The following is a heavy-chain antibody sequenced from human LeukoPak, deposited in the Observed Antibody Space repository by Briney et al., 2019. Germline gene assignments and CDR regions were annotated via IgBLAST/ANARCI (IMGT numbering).Heavy chain of an antibody. CDR2: IQGDGSNT. J-gene: IGHJ4*02. CDR1: GFTFSKNW. Sequence: GGSLRLSCVASGFTFSKNWMHWVRQAPGKGLVWVSRIQGDGSNTNYADSVKGRFTISRDNSKNTLYLQMNSLRAEDTAVYYCAKTTDRPPLWGQGTLVTVSS. V-gene: IGHV3-74*01. D-gene: IGHD4-11*01. CDR3: AKTTDRPPL.